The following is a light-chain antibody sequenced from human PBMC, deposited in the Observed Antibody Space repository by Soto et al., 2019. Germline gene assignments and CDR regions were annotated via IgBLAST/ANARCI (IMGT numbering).Light chain of an antibody. CDR3: SSYTTVPSPQWV. CDR2: KVD. CDR1: SSDLGGLNY. V-gene: IGLV2-14*01. Sequence: QSALTQPASVSGSPGQSITIPCSGRSSDLGGLNYVSWYQQHPGKVPKLIIYKVDNRPSGISDRFSASKSGNTASLTISGLQAADEAHYYCSSYTTVPSPQWVFAGGTKVTVL. J-gene: IGLJ3*02.